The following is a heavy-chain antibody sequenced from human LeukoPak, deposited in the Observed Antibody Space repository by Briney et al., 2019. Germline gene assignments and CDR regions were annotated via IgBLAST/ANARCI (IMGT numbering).Heavy chain of an antibody. CDR2: INSDGGTP. J-gene: IGHJ4*01. V-gene: IGHV3-74*01. CDR3: ARGPPAGMATITSAEKIDC. Sequence: PGGSLRLSCAASGFTFNNYWMHWVRQAPGKGLVWVSLINSDGGTPTYADSVKGRFTISRDNAKNTLFLQMDNLTAEDTAVYYCARGPPAGMATITSAEKIDCWGHGTLVTVSS. CDR1: GFTFNNYW. D-gene: IGHD5-24*01.